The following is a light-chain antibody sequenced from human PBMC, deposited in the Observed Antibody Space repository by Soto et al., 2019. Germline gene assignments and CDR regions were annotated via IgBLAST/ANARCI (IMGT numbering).Light chain of an antibody. CDR3: QQGFSTPWT. CDR2: ATS. CDR1: QSLSNY. J-gene: IGKJ1*01. V-gene: IGKV1-39*01. Sequence: DIQMTQSPSSLSASVGDRVTITCRASQSLSNYLNWYQQKPGKPPKLLIYATSSLITGVPSRFRGSDSGTDFTLTITSLQPEDFATYYCQQGFSTPWTFVQGTKVEIK.